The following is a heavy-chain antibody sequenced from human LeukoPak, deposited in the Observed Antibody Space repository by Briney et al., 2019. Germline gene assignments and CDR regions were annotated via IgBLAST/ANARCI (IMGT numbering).Heavy chain of an antibody. CDR2: IYHSGST. J-gene: IGHJ6*03. D-gene: IGHD4-23*01. Sequence: PSETLSLTCAVSGYSISIAYYWVWIRQPPGKGLEWIGTIYHSGSTYYNPSLESRVSLSVDTSKNQFSLMLTSVTAADTAVYYCARTRWDSGSYYYMDVWGKGTTVTVSS. V-gene: IGHV4-38-2*01. CDR3: ARTRWDSGSYYYMDV. CDR1: GYSISIAYY.